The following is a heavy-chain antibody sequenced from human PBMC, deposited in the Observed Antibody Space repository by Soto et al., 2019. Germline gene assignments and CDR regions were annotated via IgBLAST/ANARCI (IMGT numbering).Heavy chain of an antibody. CDR1: GGTFTSCA. CDR2: LIPVFPTA. CDR3: ARGRGYSYGLDY. D-gene: IGHD5-18*01. J-gene: IGHJ4*02. V-gene: IGHV1-69*06. Sequence: SVLVPWKAFGGTFTSCAINWVRQAPGRGLEWMGGLIPVFPTANYAEKFKGRVTVTADKSTSTPYMDLSSLRSEDTALYYCARGRGYSYGLDYWGQGTVVTVS.